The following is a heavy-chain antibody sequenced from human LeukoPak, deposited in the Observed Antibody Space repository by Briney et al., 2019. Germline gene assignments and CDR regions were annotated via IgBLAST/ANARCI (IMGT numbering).Heavy chain of an antibody. V-gene: IGHV7-4-1*02. CDR2: INTNTGNP. D-gene: IGHD4-17*01. CDR1: GYTFTSYA. CDR3: ARDRNDYGVVGADY. J-gene: IGHJ4*02. Sequence: GASVKVSCKASGYTFTSYAMNWVRQAPGQGLEWMGWINTNTGNPTYAQGFTGRFVFSLDTSVSTAYPQISSLKAEDTAVYYCARDRNDYGVVGADYWGQGTLVTVSS.